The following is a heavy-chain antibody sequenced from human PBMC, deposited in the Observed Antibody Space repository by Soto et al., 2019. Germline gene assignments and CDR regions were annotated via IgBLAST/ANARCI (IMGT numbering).Heavy chain of an antibody. CDR3: AKDCRRLAVAGSAFDS. CDR1: GFTFNDYA. V-gene: IGHV3-23*01. J-gene: IGHJ4*02. CDR2: ISGSGGHS. D-gene: IGHD6-19*01. Sequence: GGSLRLSCAASGFTFNDYAMAWVRQAPGKGLEWVSSISGSGGHSSYADSVRGRFTISRDNVNSILSLDMSDLSAEDTAVYYCAKDCRRLAVAGSAFDSWGQGTLVTVYS.